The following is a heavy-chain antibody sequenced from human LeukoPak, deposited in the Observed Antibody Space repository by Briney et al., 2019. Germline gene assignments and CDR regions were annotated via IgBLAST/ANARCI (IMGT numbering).Heavy chain of an antibody. Sequence: PSETLSLTCTVSGGSISSSSYDWGWIRQPPGKGLEWIGSIHYSGSTYYNPSLKSRVTISVDTSKNQFSLKLSSVTAADTAVYYCASPSSSSSTYDYWGQGTLVTVSS. CDR1: GGSISSSSYD. CDR3: ASPSSSSSTYDY. D-gene: IGHD6-6*01. CDR2: IHYSGST. V-gene: IGHV4-39*01. J-gene: IGHJ4*02.